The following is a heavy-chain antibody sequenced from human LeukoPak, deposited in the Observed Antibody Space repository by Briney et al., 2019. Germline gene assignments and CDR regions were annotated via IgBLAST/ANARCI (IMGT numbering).Heavy chain of an antibody. Sequence: ASVTVSCKSSGYTFTSYGISWVRQAPGQGLERMGWISAYNGNTNYAQKLQGRVTMTTDTSTSTAYMELRSLRSDDTAVYYRASWEIPGDPGVRYWGQGTLVTVSS. D-gene: IGHD1-26*01. J-gene: IGHJ4*02. V-gene: IGHV1-18*01. CDR1: GYTFTSYG. CDR2: ISAYNGNT. CDR3: ASWEIPGDPGVRY.